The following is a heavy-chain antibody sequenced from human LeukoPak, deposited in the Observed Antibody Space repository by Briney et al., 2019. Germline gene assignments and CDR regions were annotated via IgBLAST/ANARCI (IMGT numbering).Heavy chain of an antibody. Sequence: GGSLRLSCAASGFVVSSNYMNWVRQAPGKGLEWVSTFKTNSGQVYYAESVRGRFTISRVNSKNTVYLEMSSLRAEDTALYFCARSVPDYTRFDYWGQGALVTVSS. CDR2: FKTNSGQV. D-gene: IGHD4-11*01. J-gene: IGHJ4*02. CDR3: ARSVPDYTRFDY. V-gene: IGHV3-53*01. CDR1: GFVVSSNY.